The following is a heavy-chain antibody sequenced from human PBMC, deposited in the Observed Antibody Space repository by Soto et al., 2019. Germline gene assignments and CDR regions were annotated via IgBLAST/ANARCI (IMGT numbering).Heavy chain of an antibody. V-gene: IGHV3-21*01. D-gene: IGHD2-2*01. J-gene: IGHJ3*02. CDR3: ARMGYCSSTSCYAFDI. CDR2: ISSSSSYI. CDR1: GFTFSSYS. Sequence: LRLSCAASGFTFSSYSMNWVRQAPGEGLEWVSSISSSSSYIYYADSVKGRFTISRDNAKNSLYLQMNSLRAEDTAVYYCARMGYCSSTSCYAFDIWGQGTMVTVSS.